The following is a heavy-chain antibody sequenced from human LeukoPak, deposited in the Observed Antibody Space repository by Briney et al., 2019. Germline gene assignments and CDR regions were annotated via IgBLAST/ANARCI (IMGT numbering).Heavy chain of an antibody. CDR2: INSDGSST. CDR1: GFTFSSYW. Sequence: GGSLRLSCAASGFTFSSYWMHWVRHAPGKGLVWVSRINSDGSSTSYADSVKGRFTISRDNAKNTLYLQMNSLRAEDTAVYYCARVPIPRQCSDGSCYSDAFDIWGQGTTVTVSS. J-gene: IGHJ3*02. V-gene: IGHV3-74*01. D-gene: IGHD2-15*01. CDR3: ARVPIPRQCSDGSCYSDAFDI.